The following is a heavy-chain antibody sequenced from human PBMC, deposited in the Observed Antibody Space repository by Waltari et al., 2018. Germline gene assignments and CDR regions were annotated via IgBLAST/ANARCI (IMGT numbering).Heavy chain of an antibody. Sequence: QLQLQESGPGLVKPSETLSLTCTVSGGSISSSRYYWGWVRQPPGKGLQWIGTVYHSGSTFYNPSLTSRLTISVDTSKNQFSLKLSSVTAADTAVYYCARVPVGDPDRWFGPWGQGTLVTVSS. CDR2: VYHSGST. CDR3: ARVPVGDPDRWFGP. D-gene: IGHD3-10*01. CDR1: GGSISSSRYY. J-gene: IGHJ5*02. V-gene: IGHV4-39*07.